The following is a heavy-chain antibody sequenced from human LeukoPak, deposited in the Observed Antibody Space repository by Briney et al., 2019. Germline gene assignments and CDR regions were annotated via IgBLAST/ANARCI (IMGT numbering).Heavy chain of an antibody. CDR1: GFTFSSYS. V-gene: IGHV3-21*01. Sequence: GGSLRLSCAASGFTFSSYSMNWVRQAPGKGLEWVSSISSSSSYIYYADSVKGRFTISRDNAKNSLYLQMNSLRAEDTAVYYCARPAARRNNDYWGQRTLVSVSS. CDR2: ISSSSSYI. D-gene: IGHD6-6*01. J-gene: IGHJ4*02. CDR3: ARPAARRNNDY.